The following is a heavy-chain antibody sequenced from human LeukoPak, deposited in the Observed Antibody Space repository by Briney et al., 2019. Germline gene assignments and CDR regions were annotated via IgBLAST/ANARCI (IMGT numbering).Heavy chain of an antibody. CDR2: ISGSGGST. CDR3: AKAQYYGSGSSRFDY. D-gene: IGHD3-10*01. Sequence: GGSLRLSCAASGFTFSSYAMSWVRQAPGKGLEWVSAISGSGGSTYYADSVKGPFTISRDNSKNTLYLQMNSLRAENTAVYYCAKAQYYGSGSSRFDYGGQGTLVTVSS. CDR1: GFTFSSYA. J-gene: IGHJ4*02. V-gene: IGHV3-23*01.